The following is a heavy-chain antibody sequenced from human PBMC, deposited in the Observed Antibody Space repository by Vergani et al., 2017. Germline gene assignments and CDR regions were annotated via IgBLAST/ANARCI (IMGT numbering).Heavy chain of an antibody. CDR2: ISGPGLST. D-gene: IGHD2/OR15-2a*01. CDR3: VKEKIALGSDFFDS. J-gene: IGHJ4*01. Sequence: EVHLLESGGGLVQSGGSLRLSCAASGFTFSNSAVSWVRQAPGRGLAWVSSISGPGLSTYYADSVKGRFSISRDNSKNTVFLQMHSLRAEDTAIYYCVKEKIALGSDFFDSWGHGILGTVSS. CDR1: GFTFSNSA. V-gene: IGHV3-23*01.